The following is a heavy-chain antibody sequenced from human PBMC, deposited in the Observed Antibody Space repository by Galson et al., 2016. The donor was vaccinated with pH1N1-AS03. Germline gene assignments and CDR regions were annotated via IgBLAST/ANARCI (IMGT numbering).Heavy chain of an antibody. CDR3: PVGKWCGELAYDYYYGMDV. CDR1: GDTFSSYV. Sequence: KGPGDTFSSYVISWVRQAPGQGLEWLGGIIPVSGTTNYGQKFQGRFTITADKSTTTAFMELTSLGYEDTAVYYCPVGKWCGELAYDYYYGMDVWGQGTTVTVSS. D-gene: IGHD3-10*01. CDR2: IIPVSGTT. J-gene: IGHJ6*02. V-gene: IGHV1-69*06.